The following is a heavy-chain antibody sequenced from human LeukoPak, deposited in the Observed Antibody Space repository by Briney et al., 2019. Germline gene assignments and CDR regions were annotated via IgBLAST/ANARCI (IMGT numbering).Heavy chain of an antibody. CDR3: ARDRPFVVVVAATGIGYYYYMDV. CDR1: GFTFSSYA. J-gene: IGHJ6*03. CDR2: ISYDGSNK. D-gene: IGHD2-15*01. V-gene: IGHV3-30*04. Sequence: PGGSLRLSCAASGFTFSSYAMHWVRQAPGKGLEWVAVISYDGSNKYYADSVKGRFTISRDNSKNTLYLQMNSLRAEDTAVYYCARDRPFVVVVAATGIGYYYYMDVWGKGTTATVSS.